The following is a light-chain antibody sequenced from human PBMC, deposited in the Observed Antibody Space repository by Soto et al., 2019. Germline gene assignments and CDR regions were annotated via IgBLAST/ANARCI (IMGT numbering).Light chain of an antibody. V-gene: IGKV3-20*01. CDR3: HQYGNSRA. CDR2: GAS. Sequence: EIVLTQSPGTLSLSPGERATLSCRTSKSVSTTYLAWYQLKPGQAPRLLIYGASSRATGIPDRFSGSGSGTDFTLTINSLEPEDSAVYYCHQYGNSRAFGQGTKVDIK. J-gene: IGKJ1*01. CDR1: KSVSTTY.